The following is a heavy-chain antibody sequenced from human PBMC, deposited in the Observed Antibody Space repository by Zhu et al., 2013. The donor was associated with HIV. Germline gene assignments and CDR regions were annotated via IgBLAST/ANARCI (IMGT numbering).Heavy chain of an antibody. CDR2: IIPIFGTA. V-gene: IGHV1-69*01. CDR1: GGTFSSYA. D-gene: IGHD1-26*01. CDR3: AREKDIVGATTSWYFDY. Sequence: QVQLVQSGAEVKKPGSSVKVSCKASGGTFSSYAISWVRQAPGQGLEWMGGIIPIFGTANYAQKFQGRVTITADESTSTAYMELSSLRSEDTAVYYCAREKDIVGATTSWYFDYWGQGTLVTVSS. J-gene: IGHJ4*02.